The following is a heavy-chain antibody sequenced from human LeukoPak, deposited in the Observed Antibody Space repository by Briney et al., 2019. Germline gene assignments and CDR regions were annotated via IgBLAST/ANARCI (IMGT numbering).Heavy chain of an antibody. CDR3: ARDLEIAAAGPYYYYMDV. V-gene: IGHV4-59*01. D-gene: IGHD6-13*01. CDR2: IYYSGST. Sequence: SETLSLTCTVSGGSISSYCWSWIRQPPGKGLEWIGYIYYSGSTNYNPSLKSRVTISVDTSKNQFSLKLSSVTAADTAVYYCARDLEIAAAGPYYYYMDVWGKGTTVTVSS. CDR1: GGSISSYC. J-gene: IGHJ6*03.